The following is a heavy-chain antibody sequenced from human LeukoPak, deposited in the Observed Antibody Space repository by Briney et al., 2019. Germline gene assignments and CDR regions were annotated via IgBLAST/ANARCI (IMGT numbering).Heavy chain of an antibody. V-gene: IGHV1-2*02. D-gene: IGHD4-17*01. CDR1: GYTFTGYY. Sequence: GASVKVSCKASGYTFTGYYMHWVRQAPGQGLEWMGWINPNSGGTNYAQKFQGRVTMTRDTSISTAYMELSSLRSEDTAVYYCARGPYGDYELGWFDPWGQGTLVTVSS. CDR2: INPNSGGT. J-gene: IGHJ5*02. CDR3: ARGPYGDYELGWFDP.